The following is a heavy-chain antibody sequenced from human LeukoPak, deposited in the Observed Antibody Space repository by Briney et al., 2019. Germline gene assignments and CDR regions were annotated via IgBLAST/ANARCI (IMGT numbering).Heavy chain of an antibody. J-gene: IGHJ4*02. D-gene: IGHD4-17*01. CDR3: AKATADYGDYVGVPNYYFDY. CDR1: GFTFDDYA. V-gene: IGHV3-23*01. CDR2: ISGSGGST. Sequence: PGGSLRLSCAASGFTFDDYAMHWVRQVPGKGLEWVSGISGSGGSTYYADSVKGRFTISRDNSKNTLYLQMNSLRAEDTAVYYCAKATADYGDYVGVPNYYFDYWGQGTLVTVSS.